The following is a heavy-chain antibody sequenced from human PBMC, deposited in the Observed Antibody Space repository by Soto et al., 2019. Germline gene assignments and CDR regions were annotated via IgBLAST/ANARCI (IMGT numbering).Heavy chain of an antibody. CDR1: GFTFSSYA. J-gene: IGHJ5*02. V-gene: IGHV3-30-3*01. CDR2: ISYDGSNK. CDR3: ARGFDWNDEPNWFDP. D-gene: IGHD1-1*01. Sequence: GGSLRLSCAASGFTFSSYAMHWVRQAPGKGLEWVAAISYDGSNKYYADSVKGRFTISRDNSKNTLYLQMNSLRAEDTAVYYCARGFDWNDEPNWFDPWGQGTLVTVSS.